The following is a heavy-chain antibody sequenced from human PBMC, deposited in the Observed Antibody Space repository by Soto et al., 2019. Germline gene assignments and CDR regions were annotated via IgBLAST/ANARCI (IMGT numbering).Heavy chain of an antibody. J-gene: IGHJ6*02. CDR2: IWYDGSNK. V-gene: IGHV3-33*01. CDR3: ARGLVTDYYYYGMDV. CDR1: GFTFSNYG. D-gene: IGHD2-21*02. Sequence: QVQLVESGGGVVQPGRSLRLSCAASGFTFSNYGMHWVRQAPGKGLEWVAVIWYDGSNKYYPDSLKGRFTISRDNSKNTLYLQMSSLRAEDTAVYYCARGLVTDYYYYGMDVWGQGTTVTVSS.